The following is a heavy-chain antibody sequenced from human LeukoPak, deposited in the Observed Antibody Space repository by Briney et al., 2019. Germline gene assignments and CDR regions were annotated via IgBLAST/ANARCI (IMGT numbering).Heavy chain of an antibody. CDR3: ARYSSGWFDGFDI. V-gene: IGHV4-61*02. CDR2: IYTSGST. CDR1: GGSISSGSYY. Sequence: SETLSLTCTVSGGSISSGSYYWSWIRQPAGKGLEWIGRIYTSGSTNYNPSLKSRVTISVDTSKNQFSLKLSSVTAADTAVYYCARYSSGWFDGFDIWGQGTMVTVSS. J-gene: IGHJ3*02. D-gene: IGHD6-19*01.